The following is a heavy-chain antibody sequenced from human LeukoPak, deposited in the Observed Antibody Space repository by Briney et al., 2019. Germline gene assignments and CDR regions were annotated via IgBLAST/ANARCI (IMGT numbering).Heavy chain of an antibody. V-gene: IGHV4-31*03. J-gene: IGHJ5*02. CDR2: IYYTGST. CDR1: GGSISSGGYF. D-gene: IGHD2-15*01. CDR3: ARGVVAARFWFDP. Sequence: SETLSLTCTVSGGSISSGGYFWTWIRQHPGKGLEWIGHIYYTGSTYYNPSLKSRVTISVDTSKNQFSLKLSSVTAADTAVYYCARGVVAARFWFDPWGQGTLVTVSS.